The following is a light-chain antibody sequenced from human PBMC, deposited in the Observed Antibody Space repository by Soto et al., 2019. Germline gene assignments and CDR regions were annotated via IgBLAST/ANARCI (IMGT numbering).Light chain of an antibody. Sequence: QSALTQPASVSGSPGQSITISCTGTSSDIGGYNYVSWYQQHPGKAPKLMIYDVSNRPSGVSNRFSGSKSGNTASLTISGLQAEDEADYYCRSYTSSSLDFYVFGTGTKVTVL. J-gene: IGLJ1*01. CDR2: DVS. CDR3: RSYTSSSLDFYV. CDR1: SSDIGGYNY. V-gene: IGLV2-14*01.